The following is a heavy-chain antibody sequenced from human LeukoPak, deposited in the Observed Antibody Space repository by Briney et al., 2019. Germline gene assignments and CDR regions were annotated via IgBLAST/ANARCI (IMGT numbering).Heavy chain of an antibody. Sequence: PSETLSLTCTVSGGSISSSSYYWSWIRQPPGKGLEWIGEINHSGSTNYNPSLKSRVTISVDTSKNQFSLKLSSVTAADTAVYYCARAKRGYTYGSRKSNWYLDLWGRGTLVTVSS. CDR3: ARAKRGYTYGSRKSNWYLDL. D-gene: IGHD5-18*01. J-gene: IGHJ2*01. CDR1: GGSISSSSYY. CDR2: INHSGST. V-gene: IGHV4-39*07.